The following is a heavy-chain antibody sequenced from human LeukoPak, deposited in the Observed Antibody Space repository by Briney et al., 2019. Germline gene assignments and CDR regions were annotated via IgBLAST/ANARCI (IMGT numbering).Heavy chain of an antibody. V-gene: IGHV1-2*02. CDR2: INPNNGDA. J-gene: IGHJ2*01. CDR1: GNIFTGYY. Sequence: ASVKVSCKTSGNIFTGYYIHWARQAPGRGLEWMGWINPNNGDANFAQKFQGRVTFTRDSSISTVYMDLSRLRSDDTAVYYCARAGAAAVPDWYFDHWGRGTLVTVSS. D-gene: IGHD6-13*01. CDR3: ARAGAAAVPDWYFDH.